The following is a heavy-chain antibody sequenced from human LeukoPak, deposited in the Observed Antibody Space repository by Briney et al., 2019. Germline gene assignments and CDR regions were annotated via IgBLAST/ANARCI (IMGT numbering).Heavy chain of an antibody. V-gene: IGHV3-30-3*01. Sequence: GRSLRLSCSASGFTFSSYSMHWVRQAPGKGLEWVAVISYDGNNKYDADSVKGRFTISRDNSKNTLYLQMNSLRAEDTAVYYCARLPGYCSSNSCYKMTIPFDYWGQGTLVTVSS. CDR3: ARLPGYCSSNSCYKMTIPFDY. J-gene: IGHJ4*02. CDR2: ISYDGNNK. CDR1: GFTFSSYS. D-gene: IGHD2-2*02.